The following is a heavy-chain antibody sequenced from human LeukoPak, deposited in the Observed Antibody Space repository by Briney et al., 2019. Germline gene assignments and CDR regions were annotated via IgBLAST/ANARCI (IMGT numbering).Heavy chain of an antibody. D-gene: IGHD1-26*01. CDR2: IYHSGST. CDR1: GGSISSGGYS. CDR3: ARGSREHAFDI. J-gene: IGHJ3*02. V-gene: IGHV4-30-2*01. Sequence: PSETLSLTCAVSGGSISSGGYSWSWIRQPPGKGLEWIGYIYHSGSTYYNPSLKSRVTISVDRSKNQFSLKLSSETAADTAVYYCARGSREHAFDIWGQGTMVTVSS.